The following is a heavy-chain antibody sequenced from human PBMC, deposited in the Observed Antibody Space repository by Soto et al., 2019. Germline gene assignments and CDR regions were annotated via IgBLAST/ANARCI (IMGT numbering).Heavy chain of an antibody. V-gene: IGHV3-73*02. CDR3: TRPGFGDFVDPYDYGIDV. D-gene: IGHD2-2*01. J-gene: IGHJ6*02. CDR1: GLPFSGSP. CDR2: IRSKANTYAT. Sequence: EVQLVESGGDLVQPGGSPKLSCAASGLPFSGSPIHWVRQASGKGLEWVGRIRSKANTYATAYATSVKGRFTISRDDSKNTTYLQMNSLKTEDTAVYFCTRPGFGDFVDPYDYGIDVWGQGTTVTVSS.